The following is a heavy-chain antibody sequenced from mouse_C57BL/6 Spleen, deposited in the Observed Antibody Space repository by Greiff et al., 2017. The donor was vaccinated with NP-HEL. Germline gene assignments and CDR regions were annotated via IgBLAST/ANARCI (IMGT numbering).Heavy chain of an antibody. J-gene: IGHJ2*01. Sequence: QVQLQQPGAELVRPGTSVKLSCKASGYTFTSYWMHWVKQRPGQGLEWIGVIDPSDSYTNYNQKFKGKATLTVDTSSSTAYMQRSSLTSEDSAVYYCAGNFDYWGQGTTLTVSS. CDR2: IDPSDSYT. CDR3: AGNFDY. CDR1: GYTFTSYW. V-gene: IGHV1-59*01.